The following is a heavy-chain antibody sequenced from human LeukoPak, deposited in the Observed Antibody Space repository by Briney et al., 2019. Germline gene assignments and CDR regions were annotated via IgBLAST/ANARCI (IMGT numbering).Heavy chain of an antibody. CDR1: GFTFSNYA. CDR2: ISGSGGST. Sequence: PGGSLGLSCAASGFTFSNYAMSWVRQAPGKGLEWVSAISGSGGSTYYADSVKGRFTISRDNSKNTLYLQMNSLRAEDTAVYYCAKVGVSSGWYGGFYYWGQGTLVTVSS. D-gene: IGHD6-19*01. CDR3: AKVGVSSGWYGGFYY. V-gene: IGHV3-23*01. J-gene: IGHJ4*02.